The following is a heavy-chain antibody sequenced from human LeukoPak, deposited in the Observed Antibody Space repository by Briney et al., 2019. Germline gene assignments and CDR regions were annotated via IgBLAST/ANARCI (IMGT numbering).Heavy chain of an antibody. D-gene: IGHD3-22*01. Sequence: SVKVSCKASGFTFTSSAVQWVRQARGQRLEWIGWIVVGSGNTNYAQKFQERVTITRDMSTSTAYMKLSSLRSEDTAVHYCAADGGYYDSSGVNDAFDIWGQGTMVTVSS. CDR3: AADGGYYDSSGVNDAFDI. J-gene: IGHJ3*02. CDR1: GFTFTSSA. CDR2: IVVGSGNT. V-gene: IGHV1-58*01.